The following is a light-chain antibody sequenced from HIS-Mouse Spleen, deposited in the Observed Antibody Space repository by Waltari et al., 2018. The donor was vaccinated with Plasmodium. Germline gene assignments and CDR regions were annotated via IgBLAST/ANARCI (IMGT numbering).Light chain of an antibody. J-gene: IGKJ2*01. CDR1: QDISNY. Sequence: DIQMTQSPSSLSASVGDRVTITCQASQDISNYLNLYQQKPGKAPKLLIYDASNLETGVPSRFSGIGSGTDFTFTISSLQPEDIATYYCQQYDNLPYTFGQGTKLEIK. CDR3: QQYDNLPYT. V-gene: IGKV1-33*01. CDR2: DAS.